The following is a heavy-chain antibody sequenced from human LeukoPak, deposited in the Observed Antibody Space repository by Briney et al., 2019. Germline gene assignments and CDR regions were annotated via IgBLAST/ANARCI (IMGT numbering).Heavy chain of an antibody. CDR1: GYTLTELS. Sequence: ASVKVSCKVSGYTLTELSMHWVRQGPGKGLEFMGGFDPEDGETIYAQKFQGRVTMTEDTSTDTAYMELSSLRSEDTAVYYCATGYISSPPRFRYWGQGTLVTVSS. V-gene: IGHV1-24*01. D-gene: IGHD6-6*01. CDR2: FDPEDGET. J-gene: IGHJ4*02. CDR3: ATGYISSPPRFRY.